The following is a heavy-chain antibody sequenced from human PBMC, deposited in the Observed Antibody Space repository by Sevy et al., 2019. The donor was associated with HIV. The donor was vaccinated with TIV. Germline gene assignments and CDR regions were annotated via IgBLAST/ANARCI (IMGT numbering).Heavy chain of an antibody. CDR3: ATSDRGRSIAFDI. CDR1: GYTLTELS. Sequence: ASVKVSCKVSGYTLTELSMHWVRQAPGKGLEWMGGFDPEDGETIYAQMFQGRVTMTEDTSTDTAYMELSSLRSEDTAVYYCATSDRGRSIAFDIWGQGTMVTVSS. J-gene: IGHJ3*02. V-gene: IGHV1-24*01. CDR2: FDPEDGET.